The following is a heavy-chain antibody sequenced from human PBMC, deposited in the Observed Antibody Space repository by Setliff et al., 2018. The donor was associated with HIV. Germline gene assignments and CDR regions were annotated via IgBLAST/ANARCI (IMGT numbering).Heavy chain of an antibody. CDR1: GGSISSYY. J-gene: IGHJ4*02. CDR3: ATHYGSGSYYNY. CDR2: IYYGGNT. D-gene: IGHD3-10*01. Sequence: PSETLSLTCTVSGGSISSYYWSWIRQPAGKGLEWIGSIYYGGNTYSNPSLRSRLSISLDTSKNQFSLELYSVTAADTAVYYCATHYGSGSYYNYWGQGMLVTVSS. V-gene: IGHV4-59*05.